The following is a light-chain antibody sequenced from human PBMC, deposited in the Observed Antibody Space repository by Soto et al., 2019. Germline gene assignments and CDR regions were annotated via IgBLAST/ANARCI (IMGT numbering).Light chain of an antibody. CDR1: QSVDSTY. V-gene: IGKV3-20*01. CDR2: ATS. CDR3: QQYGSSPET. J-gene: IGKJ1*01. Sequence: EIVLTQSPGTLSLSPGERATLSCRASQSVDSTYLAWYQQKPDQSPRLLIYATSTRAAGIPDRFSGSGSGTDFTLTVSRLEPEDFAVYYCQQYGSSPETFGQGTKGDIK.